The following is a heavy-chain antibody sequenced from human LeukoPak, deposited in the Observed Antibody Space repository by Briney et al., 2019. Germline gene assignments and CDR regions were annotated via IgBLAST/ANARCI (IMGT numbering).Heavy chain of an antibody. CDR2: INAGNGNA. D-gene: IGHD1-26*01. V-gene: IGHV1-3*01. Sequence: GASVKVSCTASGYTFTSYTIYWVRQAPGQRLEWMGWINAGNGNAKYSQKFQDRVTITRDTSASTAYMELSRLRSDDTAVYYCATTSGYFYYWGQGTLVTVSS. CDR1: GYTFTSYT. J-gene: IGHJ4*02. CDR3: ATTSGYFYY.